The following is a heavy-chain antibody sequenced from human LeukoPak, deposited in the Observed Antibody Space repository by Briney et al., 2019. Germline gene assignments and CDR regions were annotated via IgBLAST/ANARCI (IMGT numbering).Heavy chain of an antibody. CDR1: GYTFSSYY. CDR3: AREGGPYRPLDY. CDR2: INPSGGST. V-gene: IGHV1-46*01. Sequence: ASVKVSCKASGYTFSSYYIYWVRQAPGQGLEWVGGINPSGGSTTYAQKFQGRVTMTRDTSTSTVYMELSSLRSEDTAVYYCAREGGPYRPLDYSGQGTLVTVAS. J-gene: IGHJ4*02.